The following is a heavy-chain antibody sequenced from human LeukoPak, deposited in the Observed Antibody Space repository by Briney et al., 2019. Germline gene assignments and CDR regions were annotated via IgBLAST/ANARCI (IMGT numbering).Heavy chain of an antibody. D-gene: IGHD3-10*01. V-gene: IGHV3-23*01. CDR1: GFTFSSYA. CDR2: ISGSGGST. CDR3: AKDGRAVLPWFGEPNYGMDV. J-gene: IGHJ6*04. Sequence: PGGSLRLSCAASGFTFSSYAMSWVRQAPGKGLEWVSAISGSGGSTYYADSVKGRFTISRDNSKNTLYLQMNSLRAEDTAVYYCAKDGRAVLPWFGEPNYGMDVWGKGTTVTVSS.